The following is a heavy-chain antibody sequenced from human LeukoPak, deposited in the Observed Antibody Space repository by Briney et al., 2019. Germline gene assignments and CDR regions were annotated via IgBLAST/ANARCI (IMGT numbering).Heavy chain of an antibody. CDR2: IHHSGRT. CDR3: ARHSGDGYSNPRSTFDI. D-gene: IGHD5-24*01. Sequence: SETLSLTCAVSGYSISNDYYWGWIRQPLGKGLEWIASIHHSGRTYYNPSAKSRVTISVDTSKNQFSLKLSFVTAADTAVYYCARHSGDGYSNPRSTFDIWGQGTVVTVSS. J-gene: IGHJ3*02. V-gene: IGHV4-38-2*01. CDR1: GYSISNDYY.